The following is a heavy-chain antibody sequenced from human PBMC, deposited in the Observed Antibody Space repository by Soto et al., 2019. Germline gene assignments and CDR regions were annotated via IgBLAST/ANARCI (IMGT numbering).Heavy chain of an antibody. CDR2: IYHSGST. CDR3: ARDLIGNEXGSGYYYFDY. J-gene: IGHJ4*02. D-gene: IGHD3-22*01. Sequence: QVQLQESGPGLVKPSGTLSLTCAVSGGSISSSNWWSWVRQPPGKGLEWIGEIYHSGSTNYNPSLKSPGTISVDKSNNQFALKLSCGTAAGTGGYYCARDLIGNEXGSGYYYFDYWGQGTLVTVSS. CDR1: GGSISSSNW. V-gene: IGHV4-4*02.